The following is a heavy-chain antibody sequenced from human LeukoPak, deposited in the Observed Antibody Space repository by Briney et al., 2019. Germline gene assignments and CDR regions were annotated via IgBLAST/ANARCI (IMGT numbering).Heavy chain of an antibody. Sequence: SETLSLTCTVSGGSISSGSYYWSWIRQPAGKGLEWIGRIYTSGSTNYNPSLKSRVTISVDTSKNQFSPKLSSVTAADTAVYYCARVRTRPSPIDFDYWGQGTLVTVSS. CDR2: IYTSGST. CDR1: GGSISSGSYY. J-gene: IGHJ4*02. D-gene: IGHD3/OR15-3a*01. V-gene: IGHV4-61*02. CDR3: ARVRTRPSPIDFDY.